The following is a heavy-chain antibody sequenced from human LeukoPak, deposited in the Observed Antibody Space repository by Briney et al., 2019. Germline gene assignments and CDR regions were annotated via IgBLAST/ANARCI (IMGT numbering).Heavy chain of an antibody. D-gene: IGHD3-22*01. V-gene: IGHV3-23*01. J-gene: IGHJ4*02. CDR2: ITNNGDST. CDR3: AQRFGSSGYY. CDR1: GFKFSIYA. Sequence: GGSLRLSCAASGFKFSIYAMSWVRQAPGKGLEWVSTITNNGDSTFYADSVKGRFTISRDNSKNTLYLQMNSPRAEDTAVYYCAQRFGSSGYYWGQGTLVTVSS.